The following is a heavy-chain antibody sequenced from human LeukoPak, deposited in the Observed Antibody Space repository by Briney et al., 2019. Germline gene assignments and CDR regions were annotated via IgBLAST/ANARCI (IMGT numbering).Heavy chain of an antibody. Sequence: ASVKVSCKASGGTFSSYAISWVRQAPGQGLEWMGWMNPNSGNTGYAQKFQGRVTITRNTSISTAYMELSSLRSEDTAVYYCARFGSFIRGFDYWGQGTLVTVSS. CDR1: GGTFSSYA. CDR2: MNPNSGNT. J-gene: IGHJ4*02. V-gene: IGHV1-8*03. CDR3: ARFGSFIRGFDY. D-gene: IGHD3-10*01.